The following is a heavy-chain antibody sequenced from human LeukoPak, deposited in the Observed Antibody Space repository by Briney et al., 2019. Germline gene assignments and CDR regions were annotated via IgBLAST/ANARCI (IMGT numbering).Heavy chain of an antibody. V-gene: IGHV3-66*02. CDR3: ARDMRRGYYDC. CDR2: IYSGGST. D-gene: IGHD3-22*01. J-gene: IGHJ4*02. CDR1: GFTVSSNY. Sequence: GGSLRLSCAASGFTVSSNYMSWVRQAPGKGLEWVSVIYSGGSTYYADSVKGRFTISRDNSKNTLCLQMNSLRAEDTAVYYCARDMRRGYYDCWGQGTLVTVSS.